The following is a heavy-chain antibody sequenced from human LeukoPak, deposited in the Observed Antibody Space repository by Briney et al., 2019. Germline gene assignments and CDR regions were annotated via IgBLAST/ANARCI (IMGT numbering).Heavy chain of an antibody. V-gene: IGHV3-30*04. CDR3: SKHGLFYFDY. J-gene: IGHJ4*02. CDR1: GFSFSSYA. D-gene: IGHD2-21*01. Sequence: GGALRLSCAAPGFSFSSYAMHGVRQAPGKGVEWGVGISYDGRKNNYAYSVKGRFPNSRDNYKNTLYLQMNSLRGEDTAVYYCSKHGLFYFDYWGRGTLVAVS. CDR2: ISYDGRKN.